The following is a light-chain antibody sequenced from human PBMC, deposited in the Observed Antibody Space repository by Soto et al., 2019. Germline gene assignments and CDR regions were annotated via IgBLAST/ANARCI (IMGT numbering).Light chain of an antibody. CDR1: QSLLLSSGNNY. CDR2: LGS. CDR3: AQAQQTVT. V-gene: IGKV2-28*01. Sequence: DIVLTQSPLSLPVTPGESASISCKASQSLLLSSGNNYLDWYLQKPGQSPQLLIYLGSTRASGVPDRFSGSGSGTDFTLKFSTVEAEDVGVYYCAQAQQTVTFGGGTKVDIK. J-gene: IGKJ4*01.